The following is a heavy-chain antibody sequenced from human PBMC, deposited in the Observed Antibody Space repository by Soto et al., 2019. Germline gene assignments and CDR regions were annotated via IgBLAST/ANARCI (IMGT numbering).Heavy chain of an antibody. CDR2: IYYSGST. CDR1: GGSISSGDYY. J-gene: IGHJ5*02. CDR3: ARTITMVRGVIYGNRFDP. D-gene: IGHD3-10*01. V-gene: IGHV4-30-4*01. Sequence: NPSETLSLTCTVPGGSISSGDYYWSWIRQPPGKGLEWIGYIYYSGSTYYNPSLKSRVTISVDTSKNQFSLKLSSVTAADTAVYYCARTITMVRGVIYGNRFDPWGQGTLVTVSS.